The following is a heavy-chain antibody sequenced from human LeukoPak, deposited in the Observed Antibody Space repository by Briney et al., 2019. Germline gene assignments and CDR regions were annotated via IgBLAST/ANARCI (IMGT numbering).Heavy chain of an antibody. J-gene: IGHJ3*02. V-gene: IGHV3-30*02. CDR1: GFTFSNAW. Sequence: GGSLRLSCAASGFTFSNAWMSWVRQAPGKGLEWVAFIRYDGSNKYYADSVKGRFTISRDNSKNTLYLQMNSLRAEDTAVYYCAKVESDAFDIWGQGTMVTVSS. CDR2: IRYDGSNK. D-gene: IGHD3-3*01. CDR3: AKVESDAFDI.